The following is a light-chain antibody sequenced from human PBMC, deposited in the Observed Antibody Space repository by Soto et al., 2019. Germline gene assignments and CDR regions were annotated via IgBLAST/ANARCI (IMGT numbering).Light chain of an antibody. CDR1: QSISTL. CDR3: QQYNSYSST. J-gene: IGKJ3*01. Sequence: DIQMTQSPSTLSASVGDRVTITCRASQSISTLLAWYQKKPGKAPKLLIYKASSLESGVPSRFSGSGSGTEFTLTISSLQRDAYETYYCQQYNSYSSTFGPGTKVDIK. V-gene: IGKV1-5*03. CDR2: KAS.